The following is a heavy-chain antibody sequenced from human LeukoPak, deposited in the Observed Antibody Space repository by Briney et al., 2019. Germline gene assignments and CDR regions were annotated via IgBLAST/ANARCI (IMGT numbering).Heavy chain of an antibody. Sequence: KPSETLSLTCTVSGYSISSGYYWGWIRHPPGKGLEWIGSIYHSGSTYYNPSLKSRVTISVDTSKNQFSLKLSSVTAADTAVYYCARDAVVTVDIWGQGTMVTVSS. J-gene: IGHJ3*02. CDR2: IYHSGST. CDR3: ARDAVVTVDI. CDR1: GYSISSGYY. V-gene: IGHV4-38-2*02. D-gene: IGHD2-21*02.